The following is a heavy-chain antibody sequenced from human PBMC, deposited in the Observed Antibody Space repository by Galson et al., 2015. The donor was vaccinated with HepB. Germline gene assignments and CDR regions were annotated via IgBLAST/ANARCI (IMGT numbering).Heavy chain of an antibody. D-gene: IGHD2-15*01. CDR3: ARGTYCSGLNCYFYYGMDV. J-gene: IGHJ6*02. Sequence: SLRLSCAASGFTFSSYGMSWVRQAPGKGLEWVSTISGSGGNTYYADSVKGRFTISRDNSKNTLYLQMNSLRDEDTAVYYCARGTYCSGLNCYFYYGMDVWGQGTTVIVSS. CDR1: GFTFSSYG. V-gene: IGHV3-23*01. CDR2: ISGSGGNT.